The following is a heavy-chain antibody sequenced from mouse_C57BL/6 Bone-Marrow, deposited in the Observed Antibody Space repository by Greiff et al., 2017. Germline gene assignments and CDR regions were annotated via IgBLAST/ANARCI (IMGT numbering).Heavy chain of an antibody. D-gene: IGHD2-13*01. V-gene: IGHV1-64*01. Sequence: QVQLQQPGAELVKPGASVKLSCKASGYTFTSYWMHWVKQRPGQGLEWMGMINPIVGSTNYNEKFKSKSTLTVDKSSSTAYMQLSILTSEDSAVYYCARMTKGVGGRIADRGQ. J-gene: IGHJ3*01. CDR3: ARMTKGVGGRIAD. CDR1: GYTFTSYW. CDR2: INPIVGST.